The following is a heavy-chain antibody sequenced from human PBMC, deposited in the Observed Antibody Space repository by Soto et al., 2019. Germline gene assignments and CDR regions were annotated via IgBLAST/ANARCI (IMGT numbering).Heavy chain of an antibody. Sequence: SETLSLTCAVYGGSFSGYYWSWIRQPPGKGLEWIGEINHSGSTNYNPSLKSRVTISVDTSKNQFSLKLSSVTAADTAVYYCARKLSRPQHRTYYFDYWGQGTLVTVSS. D-gene: IGHD3-3*02. CDR3: ARKLSRPQHRTYYFDY. V-gene: IGHV4-34*01. CDR2: INHSGST. CDR1: GGSFSGYY. J-gene: IGHJ4*02.